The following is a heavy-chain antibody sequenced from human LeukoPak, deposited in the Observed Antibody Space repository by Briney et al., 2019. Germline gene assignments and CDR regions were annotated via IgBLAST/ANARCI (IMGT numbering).Heavy chain of an antibody. CDR1: GFTFSSCA. J-gene: IGHJ4*02. Sequence: GGSLRLSCAASGFTFSSCAMSWVRQAPGKGLEWVSAISGSGGSTYYADSVKGRFTISRDNSKNTLYLQMNSLRADDTAVYYCAKDFLGYCSGGSCYLYYFDYWGQGTLVTVSS. D-gene: IGHD2-15*01. V-gene: IGHV3-23*01. CDR2: ISGSGGST. CDR3: AKDFLGYCSGGSCYLYYFDY.